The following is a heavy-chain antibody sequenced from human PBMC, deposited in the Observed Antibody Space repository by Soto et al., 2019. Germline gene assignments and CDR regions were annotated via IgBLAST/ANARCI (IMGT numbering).Heavy chain of an antibody. D-gene: IGHD3-3*01. CDR1: GYTFNEYG. CDR2: IDTHSGDT. Sequence: ASVKVSCKSSGYTFNEYGIHWVRQAPGQRPEWMGWIDTHSGDTRYSQRFQDRLTLTRETSANTVYMNLGSLRPEDTAVYFCARDKMRFFLGTPRFNWFDPWGQGTLVTVSS. V-gene: IGHV1-3*04. J-gene: IGHJ5*02. CDR3: ARDKMRFFLGTPRFNWFDP.